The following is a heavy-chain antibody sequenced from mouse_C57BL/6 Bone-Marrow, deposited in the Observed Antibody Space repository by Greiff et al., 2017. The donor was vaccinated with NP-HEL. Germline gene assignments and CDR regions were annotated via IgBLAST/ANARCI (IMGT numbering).Heavy chain of an antibody. V-gene: IGHV5-12*01. D-gene: IGHD1-1*01. CDR3: ARASYDYAMDY. CDR1: GFTFSDYY. Sequence: EVMLVESGGGLVQPGRSLKLSCAASGFTFSDYYMYWVRQTPEKRLEWVAYISNGGGSTYYPDTVKGRFTISRDNAKNTLYLQMSRLKSEDTAMYYCARASYDYAMDYWGQGTSVTVSS. CDR2: ISNGGGST. J-gene: IGHJ4*01.